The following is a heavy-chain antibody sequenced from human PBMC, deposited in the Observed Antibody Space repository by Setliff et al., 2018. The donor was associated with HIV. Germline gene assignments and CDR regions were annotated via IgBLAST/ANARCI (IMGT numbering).Heavy chain of an antibody. Sequence: PSETLSLTCIVSRGSISSTSHYWGRVRQSPGRRLEWIGSIYYSGRTYYNPSLKSRVTMSVDTSTNQFSLDLTSVTAADTAVYFCAGEIAPAARLPNVGGPPPPGYYHYMDVWGKGTTVTVSS. D-gene: IGHD2-8*01. CDR1: RGSISSTSHY. J-gene: IGHJ6*03. CDR3: AGEIAPAARLPNVGGPPPPGYYHYMDV. CDR2: IYYSGRT. V-gene: IGHV4-39*07.